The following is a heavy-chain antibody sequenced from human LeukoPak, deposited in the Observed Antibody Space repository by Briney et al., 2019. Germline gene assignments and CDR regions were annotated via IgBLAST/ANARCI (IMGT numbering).Heavy chain of an antibody. J-gene: IGHJ6*02. Sequence: SQTLSLTCAISGDSVSSNSAAWNWIRQSPSRGLEWLGNTYYRSKWYNDYAVSVKSRITINPDTSKNQFSLQLNSVTPEDTAVYYCASDRIQPPRYYYGMDVWGQGTTVTVSS. CDR1: GDSVSSNSAA. V-gene: IGHV6-1*01. CDR3: ASDRIQPPRYYYGMDV. D-gene: IGHD5-18*01. CDR2: TYYRSKWYN.